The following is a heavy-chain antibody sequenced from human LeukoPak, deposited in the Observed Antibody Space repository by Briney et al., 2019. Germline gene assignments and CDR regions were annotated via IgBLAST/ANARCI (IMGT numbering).Heavy chain of an antibody. Sequence: GGSLRLSCAASGFTFSSYWMSWVRQAPGKGLEWVANIKQDGSEKYYVDSVKGRFTISRDNAKNSLYLQMNSLRAEDTAVYYCARDALDSSGYYLHFQHWGQGTLVTVSS. D-gene: IGHD3-22*01. V-gene: IGHV3-7*01. CDR2: IKQDGSEK. J-gene: IGHJ1*01. CDR3: ARDALDSSGYYLHFQH. CDR1: GFTFSSYW.